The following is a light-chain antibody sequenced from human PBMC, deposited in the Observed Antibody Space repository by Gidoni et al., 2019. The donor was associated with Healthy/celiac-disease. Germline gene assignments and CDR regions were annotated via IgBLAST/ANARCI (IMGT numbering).Light chain of an antibody. V-gene: IGLV3-1*01. Sequence: SYELHQPPSVSVSPGQTASITCYGDKFGDKYACWYQQKPGQAPVLVSYQDIKRPSGIPERVSGANSGNTANLNISGTQAMDDADYYCQAWDSSSVVFGGGTKLTVL. J-gene: IGLJ2*01. CDR1: KFGDKY. CDR2: QDI. CDR3: QAWDSSSVV.